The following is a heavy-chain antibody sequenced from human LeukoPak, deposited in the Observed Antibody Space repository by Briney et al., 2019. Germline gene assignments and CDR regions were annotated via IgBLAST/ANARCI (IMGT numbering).Heavy chain of an antibody. D-gene: IGHD2-21*02. V-gene: IGHV4-59*01. CDR2: IYYSGST. CDR3: ASGGDLPSSFDY. CDR1: GGSISSYY. J-gene: IGHJ4*02. Sequence: SETLSLTCTVSGGSISSYYWSWIRQPPGKGLEWIGYIYYSGSTSYNPSLKSRVTISVDTSKNQFSLKLSSVTAADTAVYYCASGGDLPSSFDYWGQGTLVTVSS.